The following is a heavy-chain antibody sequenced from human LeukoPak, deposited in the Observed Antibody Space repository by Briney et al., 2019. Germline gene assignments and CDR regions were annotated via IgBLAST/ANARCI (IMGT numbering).Heavy chain of an antibody. CDR1: GFTFSSYW. CDR3: ARSTPRRDIVVVPAASHFDY. D-gene: IGHD2-2*01. Sequence: GGSLRLSCAASGFTFSSYWMSWVRQAPGKGLEWVANIKQDGSEKYYVDSVKGRFTISRDNAKNSLYLQMNSLRAEDTAVYYCARSTPRRDIVVVPAASHFDYWGQGTLVTVSS. V-gene: IGHV3-7*01. CDR2: IKQDGSEK. J-gene: IGHJ4*02.